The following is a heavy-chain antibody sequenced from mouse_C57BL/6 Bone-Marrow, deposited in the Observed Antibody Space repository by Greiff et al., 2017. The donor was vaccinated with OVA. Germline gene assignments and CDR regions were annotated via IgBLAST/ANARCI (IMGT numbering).Heavy chain of an antibody. D-gene: IGHD3-3*01. V-gene: IGHV5-6*01. Sequence: EVQLVESGGDLVKPGGSLKLSCAASGFTFSSYGMSWVRQTPDTRLEWVATISSGGSYTYYPDSVKGRFTISRDNAKNTLYLQMSSLKSEDTAMYYCAKGLWGTSAYWGQGTLVTVSA. CDR3: AKGLWGTSAY. CDR2: ISSGGSYT. CDR1: GFTFSSYG. J-gene: IGHJ3*01.